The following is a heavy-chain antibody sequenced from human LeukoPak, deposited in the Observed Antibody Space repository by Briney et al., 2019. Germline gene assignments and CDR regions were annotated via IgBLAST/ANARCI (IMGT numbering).Heavy chain of an antibody. Sequence: GGSLRLSCAASGLTVSTNYMRWIRQAPGKGLGWVSLIYAGGGTAYADSVKGRFTISRDNSKNTLYLQMNYVRAEDTAVYYCARDMAYHDMLTGYEVSRFFDYWGQGTLVTVSS. CDR3: ARDMAYHDMLTGYEVSRFFDY. CDR1: GLTVSTNY. V-gene: IGHV3-53*01. J-gene: IGHJ4*02. D-gene: IGHD3-9*01. CDR2: IYAGGGT.